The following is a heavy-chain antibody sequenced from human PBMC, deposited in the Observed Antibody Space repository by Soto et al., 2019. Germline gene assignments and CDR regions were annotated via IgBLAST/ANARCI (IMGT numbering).Heavy chain of an antibody. CDR2: VSSDGSRR. CDR3: AQDGGVGATLGLPSGDEF. J-gene: IGHJ4*02. CDR1: GFTFSGHA. D-gene: IGHD1-26*01. Sequence: QVYVMESGGGVVQPGRSLRLSCAVSGFTFSGHAMHWVRQAPGKGLEWVAIVSSDGSRRFYGESVEGRFSISRDNSRNTLYLQMKSLRPEDTAVYYCAQDGGVGATLGLPSGDEFWGQGTLVTVSS. V-gene: IGHV3-30*18.